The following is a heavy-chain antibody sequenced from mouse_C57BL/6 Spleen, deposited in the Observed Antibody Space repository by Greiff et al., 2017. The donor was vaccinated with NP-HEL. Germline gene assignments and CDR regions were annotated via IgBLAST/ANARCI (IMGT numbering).Heavy chain of an antibody. V-gene: IGHV1-80*01. Sequence: VQLQQSGAELVKPGASVKISCKASGYAFSSYWMNWVKQRPGKGLEWIGQIYPGDGDTNYKGKLKGKATLTADNTSSTAYMQLSSLTSEDSAVYFCARRYYYGSSFPYWYFDVWGTGTTVTVSS. CDR3: ARRYYYGSSFPYWYFDV. CDR2: IYPGDGDT. CDR1: GYAFSSYW. J-gene: IGHJ1*03. D-gene: IGHD1-1*01.